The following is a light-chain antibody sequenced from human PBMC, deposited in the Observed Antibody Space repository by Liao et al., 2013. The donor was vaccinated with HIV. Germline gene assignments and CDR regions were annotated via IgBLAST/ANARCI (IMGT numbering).Light chain of an antibody. Sequence: SYVLTQPPSVSVAPGKTARITCEGKNIGSKSVHWYQQKPGQAPVLVIYYDSDRPSGIPERFSGSNSGHTATLTISRAEAGDEADYYCQVWDSSTRGVVFGGGTKLTVL. CDR2: YDS. CDR3: QVWDSSTRGVV. J-gene: IGLJ2*01. V-gene: IGLV3-21*04. CDR1: NIGSKS.